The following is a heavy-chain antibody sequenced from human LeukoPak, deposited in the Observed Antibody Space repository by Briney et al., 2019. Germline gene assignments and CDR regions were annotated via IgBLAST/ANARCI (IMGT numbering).Heavy chain of an antibody. D-gene: IGHD3-10*01. Sequence: GASVKVSCKASGGTFSSYAISWVRQAPGQGLEWMGGIIPIFGTANYAQKFQGRVTITADESTSTAYMELSSLRSEDTAVYYCARGSHRAGDGPYYYGSGSYSYYYYYYMDVWGKGTTVTISS. V-gene: IGHV1-69*13. CDR1: GGTFSSYA. CDR3: ARGSHRAGDGPYYYGSGSYSYYYYYYMDV. CDR2: IIPIFGTA. J-gene: IGHJ6*03.